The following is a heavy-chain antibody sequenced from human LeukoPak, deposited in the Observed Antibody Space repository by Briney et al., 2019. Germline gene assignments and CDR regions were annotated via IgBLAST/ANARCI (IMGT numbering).Heavy chain of an antibody. CDR2: SYHSGST. J-gene: IGHJ4*02. Sequence: PSETLSLTCAVSGGSITSSKWWTWVRPPPGKGLEWIGESYHSGSTNYNPSLKSRVTISVDTSKNQFSLKLSSVTAADTAVYYCARGPLLWFGEPRRLDYWGQGTLVTVSS. D-gene: IGHD3-10*01. V-gene: IGHV4-4*02. CDR1: GGSITSSKW. CDR3: ARGPLLWFGEPRRLDY.